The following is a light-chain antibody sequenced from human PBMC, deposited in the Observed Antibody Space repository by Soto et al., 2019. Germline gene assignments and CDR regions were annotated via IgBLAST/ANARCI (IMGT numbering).Light chain of an antibody. CDR1: SSDVGGYNY. V-gene: IGLV2-8*01. Sequence: QSVLTQPPSASGAPGQSVTISCTGTSSDVGGYNYVSWYQQHPGKAPKLMIYEVSNRPSGVPDRFSGSKSGNTASLTVSGLQAEDEDDYYCSSYAGSNNVVFGGGTKLTVL. CDR3: SSYAGSNNVV. CDR2: EVS. J-gene: IGLJ2*01.